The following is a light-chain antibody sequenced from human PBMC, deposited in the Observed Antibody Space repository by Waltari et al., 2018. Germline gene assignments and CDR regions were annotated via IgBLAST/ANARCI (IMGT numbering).Light chain of an antibody. J-gene: IGKJ2*01. CDR2: DAS. Sequence: DIQMTQSTSSLSASVGDSVTITCQAIQDISNYLNWYQQKPGKAPKLLIYDASNLETGVPSRFSGSGSGTDFTFTISSLQPEDIATYYCQQYDNLPYTFGQGTKLEIK. V-gene: IGKV1-33*01. CDR1: QDISNY. CDR3: QQYDNLPYT.